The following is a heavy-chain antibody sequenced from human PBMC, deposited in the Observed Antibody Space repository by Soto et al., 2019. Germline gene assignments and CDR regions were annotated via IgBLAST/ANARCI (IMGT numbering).Heavy chain of an antibody. J-gene: IGHJ6*02. CDR1: GFTFSRFS. CDR3: ARDHGMFLSYYYYGMDV. Sequence: VGSLRLSCAASGFTFSRFSMHWVRQAPGKGLAWVAVISYDGNNKHFAESVKGRFSISRDDSKNTVYLEMNNLRGDDSAVYYCARDHGMFLSYYYYGMDVWRQRTTVTVPS. D-gene: IGHD3-10*02. V-gene: IGHV3-30-3*01. CDR2: ISYDGNNK.